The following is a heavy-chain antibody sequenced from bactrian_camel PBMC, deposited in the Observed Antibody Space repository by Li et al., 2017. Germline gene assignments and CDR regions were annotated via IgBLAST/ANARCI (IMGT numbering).Heavy chain of an antibody. V-gene: IGHV3S54*01. J-gene: IGHJ6*01. CDR1: KAFDSIGSGSVC. CDR2: TYIGGGAS. CDR3: APRCPKSDGADWYAFGW. D-gene: IGHD1*01. Sequence: VQLVESGGGSVQAGGSLRLSCTASKAFDSIGSGSVCMGWFRQAPGKQREGVATTYIGGGASYYADSVKGRFTISLDDAKNTVYLQMNSLTPEDTAMYYCAPRCPKSDGADWYAFGWWGLGTQVTVS.